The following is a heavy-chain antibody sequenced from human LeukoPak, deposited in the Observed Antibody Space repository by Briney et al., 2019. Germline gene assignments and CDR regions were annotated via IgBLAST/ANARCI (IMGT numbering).Heavy chain of an antibody. CDR1: GFTFSGSA. CDR3: TIHSSSHRDY. CDR2: IRSKANSYAA. D-gene: IGHD6-6*01. Sequence: PGGSPRLSCAASGFTFSGSAMHWVRQASGKGLEWVGRIRSKANSYAAAYAASVKGRFTISRDDSKNTAYLQMNSLKTEDTAVYYCTIHSSSHRDYWGQGTLVTVSS. J-gene: IGHJ4*02. V-gene: IGHV3-73*01.